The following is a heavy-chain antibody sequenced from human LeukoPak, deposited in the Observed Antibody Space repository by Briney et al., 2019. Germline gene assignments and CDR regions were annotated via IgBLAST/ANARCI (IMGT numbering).Heavy chain of an antibody. CDR3: ARHYSSDPFDY. J-gene: IGHJ4*02. CDR2: IDYSGST. D-gene: IGHD6-19*01. Sequence: SGTLSLTFAVSGASISNYYWSWIRQPPGKGLERIGYIDYSGSTNYSPSLKSRVTISLDTSTNQFSLKLSSVTAADTAVYYCARHYSSDPFDYWGQGTQVTVSS. CDR1: GASISNYY. V-gene: IGHV4-59*01.